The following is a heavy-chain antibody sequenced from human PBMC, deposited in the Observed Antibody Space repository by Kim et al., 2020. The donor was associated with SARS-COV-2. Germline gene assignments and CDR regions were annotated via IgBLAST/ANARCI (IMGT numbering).Heavy chain of an antibody. Sequence: NTIYAQKFQGRLTITRDTSSSTVYMELSSLRSEDTAVYYCARGFGGGDDYWGQGSLVTVSS. CDR3: ARGFGGGDDY. D-gene: IGHD2-15*01. V-gene: IGHV1-3*01. J-gene: IGHJ4*02. CDR2: NT.